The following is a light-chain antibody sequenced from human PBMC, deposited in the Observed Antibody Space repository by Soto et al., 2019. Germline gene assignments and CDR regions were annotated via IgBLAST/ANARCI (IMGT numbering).Light chain of an antibody. CDR1: QTISSW. Sequence: SLSSWLPYSDTITFRDSQTISSWLAWYQQQPGQAPRLLIYDASNTATGIPARFSGSGSGTDFTLTIISLEPEDFIVYYCQQRSNWTLTFGGGTKLDIK. CDR3: QQRSNWTLT. CDR2: DAS. J-gene: IGKJ4*01. V-gene: IGKV3-11*01.